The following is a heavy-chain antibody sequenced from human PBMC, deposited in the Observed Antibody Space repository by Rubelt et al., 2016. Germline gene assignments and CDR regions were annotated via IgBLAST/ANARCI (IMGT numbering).Heavy chain of an antibody. Sequence: EVQLVESGGGLIQPGGSLRLSCAASGFTVSSNYMSWVRQAPGKGLEWVSVIYSGGSTYYADSVKGRFTISRENAKNTLYLQMNSLVAEDTAVYYGARASTYNWNPVAFDYWGQGTLVTVSS. CDR3: ARASTYNWNPVAFDY. D-gene: IGHD1-20*01. CDR2: IYSGGST. V-gene: IGHV3-53*01. CDR1: GFTVSSNY. J-gene: IGHJ4*02.